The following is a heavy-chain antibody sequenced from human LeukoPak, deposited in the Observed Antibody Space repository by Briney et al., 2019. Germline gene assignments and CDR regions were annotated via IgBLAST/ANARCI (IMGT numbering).Heavy chain of an antibody. CDR3: ARDRSGTGMDV. V-gene: IGHV3-53*01. CDR2: IYSGGST. CDR1: GFTVSSNY. Sequence: GGSLRLSCAASGFTVSSNYMSWVRQAPGKGLEWVSVIYSGGSTYYADSVKVRFTISRDNSKNTLYLQMNSLRAEDTAVYYCARDRSGTGMDVWGKGTTVTVSS. J-gene: IGHJ6*04.